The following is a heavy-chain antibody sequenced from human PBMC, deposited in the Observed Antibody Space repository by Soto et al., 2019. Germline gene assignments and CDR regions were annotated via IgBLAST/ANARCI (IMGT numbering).Heavy chain of an antibody. V-gene: IGHV3-33*01. J-gene: IGHJ3*02. CDR1: GFTFSSYG. Sequence: QVQLVESGGGVVQPGRSLRLSCAASGFTFSSYGMHWVRQAPVKGLEWVAVIWYDGSNKYYADSVKGRFTISRDNSKNTLYLQMNSLRAEDTAVYYCARGPLAYCGGDCDAFDIWGQGTMVTVSS. CDR3: ARGPLAYCGGDCDAFDI. D-gene: IGHD2-21*02. CDR2: IWYDGSNK.